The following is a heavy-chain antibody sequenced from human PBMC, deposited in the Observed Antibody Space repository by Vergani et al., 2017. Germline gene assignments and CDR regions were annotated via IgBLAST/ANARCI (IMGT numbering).Heavy chain of an antibody. CDR3: AREASTTYKITIFGVERAYNWFDP. CDR1: GYTFTGYY. Sequence: QVQLVQSGAEVKKPGASVKVSCKASGYTFTGYYMHWVRQAPGQGLEWMGWINPNSGGTNYAQKFQGRVTMTRDTSTSTVYMELSSLRSEDTAVYYCAREASTTYKITIFGVERAYNWFDPWGQGTLVTVSS. D-gene: IGHD3-3*01. J-gene: IGHJ5*02. CDR2: INPNSGGT. V-gene: IGHV1-2*02.